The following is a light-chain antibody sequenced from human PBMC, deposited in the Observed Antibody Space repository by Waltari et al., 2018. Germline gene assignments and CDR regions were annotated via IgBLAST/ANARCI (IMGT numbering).Light chain of an antibody. Sequence: DTLMTQSPSSLSASVGDTVTITCRATQAISTYGNWYKKTPGMAPRLLIFSAYTLHRGVSSRFRGSGSGTDFTLTITDLQPDDFATYYCQQSYSAPLHFGGGTRVDI. CDR2: SAY. CDR3: QQSYSAPLH. CDR1: QAISTY. V-gene: IGKV1-39*01. J-gene: IGKJ4*01.